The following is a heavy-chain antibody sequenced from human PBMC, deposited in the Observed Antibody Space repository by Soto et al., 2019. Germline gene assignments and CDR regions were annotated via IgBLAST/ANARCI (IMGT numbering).Heavy chain of an antibody. CDR3: ARVLYYGSGSYSPYGVDL. J-gene: IGHJ6*02. Sequence: QVQLVQSGAEVKKPGSSVKVSCKTSGVSFNNNGIGWVRQAPGHGLEWMGGVSPPFRTSNYARKFQGRISITADASTGTVNMELSSLTSEDTAQYYCARVLYYGSGSYSPYGVDLWGQGTTVTVPS. V-gene: IGHV1-69*01. D-gene: IGHD3-10*01. CDR2: VSPPFRTS. CDR1: GVSFNNNG.